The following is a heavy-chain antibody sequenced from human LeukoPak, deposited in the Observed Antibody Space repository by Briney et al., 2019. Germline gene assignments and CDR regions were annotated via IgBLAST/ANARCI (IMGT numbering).Heavy chain of an antibody. D-gene: IGHD3-3*01. Sequence: ASVKVSCKASGYTFTSYYMHCVRQAPGQGLEWMGIINPSGGITTYAQKFQGRVTMTEDTSTDTAYMELSSLRSEDTAVYYCATAKNFWSGYYPLYAFDIWGQGTMVTVSS. V-gene: IGHV1-46*01. CDR1: GYTFTSYY. CDR2: INPSGGIT. CDR3: ATAKNFWSGYYPLYAFDI. J-gene: IGHJ3*02.